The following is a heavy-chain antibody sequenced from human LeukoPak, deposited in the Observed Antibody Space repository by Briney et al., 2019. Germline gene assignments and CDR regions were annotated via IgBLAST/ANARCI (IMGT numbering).Heavy chain of an antibody. D-gene: IGHD5-12*01. V-gene: IGHV4-34*01. CDR2: INHSGST. CDR1: GGSFSGYY. J-gene: IGHJ3*02. Sequence: SETLSLTCAVYGGSFSGYYWSWIRQPPGKGLEWIGEINHSGSTNYNPSLKSRVTISVDTSKNQFSLKLSSVTAADTAVYYCARHFHPSGYDAFDIWGQGTMVTVSS. CDR3: ARHFHPSGYDAFDI.